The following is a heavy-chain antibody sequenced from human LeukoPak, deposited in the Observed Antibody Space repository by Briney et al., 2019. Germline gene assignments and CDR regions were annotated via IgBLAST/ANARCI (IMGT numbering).Heavy chain of an antibody. CDR1: GGSISSYY. Sequence: SETLSLTCTISGGSISSYYWSWIRQPAGKGLEWIGRIYTSGSTNYNPSLKSRVTISVDTSKNQFSLKLTSVTAADTAVYYCARAPQYCSSTSCYTEPYYYYYMDVWGKGTTVTVSS. V-gene: IGHV4-4*07. CDR2: IYTSGST. J-gene: IGHJ6*03. D-gene: IGHD2-2*02. CDR3: ARAPQYCSSTSCYTEPYYYYYMDV.